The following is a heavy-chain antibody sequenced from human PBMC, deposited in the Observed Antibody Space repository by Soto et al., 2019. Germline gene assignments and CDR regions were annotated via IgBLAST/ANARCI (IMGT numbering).Heavy chain of an antibody. CDR2: ISSAGSYE. V-gene: IGHV3-30*18. CDR3: VKSKDLCDCAFKVDS. J-gene: IGHJ4*02. D-gene: IGHD2-21*02. CDR1: GFTFSNYG. Sequence: QVQLVESGGGVVQPGRSLRLSCAASGFTFSNYGMHWVLQAPGKGLEWVAVISSAGSYEYYGDSVKGRFTVSRENSKNSLYVQMDSLRAEDTAVDYCVKSKDLCDCAFKVDSWGQGTLVTVSS.